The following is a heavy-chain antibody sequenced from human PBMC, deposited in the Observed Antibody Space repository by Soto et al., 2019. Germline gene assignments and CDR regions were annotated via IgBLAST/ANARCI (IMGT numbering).Heavy chain of an antibody. CDR1: GGSVSSGSYY. V-gene: IGHV4-61*01. J-gene: IGHJ4*02. Sequence: SETLSLTCTVSGGSVSSGSYYWSWIRQPPGKGLEWIGYIYYSGSTNYNPSLKSRVTISVDTSKNQFSLKLSSVTAADTAVYYCAREGCSGGSCYGTFYYWGQGTLVIVSS. CDR3: AREGCSGGSCYGTFYY. D-gene: IGHD2-15*01. CDR2: IYYSGST.